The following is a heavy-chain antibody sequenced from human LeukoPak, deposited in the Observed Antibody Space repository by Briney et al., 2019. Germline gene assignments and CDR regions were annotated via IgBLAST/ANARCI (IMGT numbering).Heavy chain of an antibody. V-gene: IGHV3-11*04. Sequence: GGSLRLSCAASGFTFSDYYMTWIRQAPGKGLESIAYISGSGSVIVYADSVKGRFTISRDNAQNSLYLQMNSLRDEDTAVYYCSRDPRPCDYWGQGTLVTVSS. CDR2: ISGSGSVI. CDR3: SRDPRPCDY. CDR1: GFTFSDYY. J-gene: IGHJ4*02.